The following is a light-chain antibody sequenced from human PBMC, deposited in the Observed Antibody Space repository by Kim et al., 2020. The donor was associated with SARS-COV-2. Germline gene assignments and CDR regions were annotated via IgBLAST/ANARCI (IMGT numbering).Light chain of an antibody. CDR1: QSVSSY. CDR2: DAS. J-gene: IGKJ5*01. V-gene: IGKV3-11*01. CDR3: QQRSNWPPIA. Sequence: DIVLTQSPATLSLSPGERATLSCRASQSVSSYLAWYQQKPGQAPRLLIYDASNRATGSPARFSGSGSGTDFTLTISSLEPEDFAVYYYQQRSNWPPIAFGQGTRLE.